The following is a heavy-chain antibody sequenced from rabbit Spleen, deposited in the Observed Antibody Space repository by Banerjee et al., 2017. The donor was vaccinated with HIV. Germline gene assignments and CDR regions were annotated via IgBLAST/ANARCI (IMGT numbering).Heavy chain of an antibody. CDR2: INAVTGKA. CDR3: ARGSAAMAMVITGFYLTL. J-gene: IGHJ4*01. D-gene: IGHD2-1*01. Sequence: LQESGGDLVKPEGSLALTCTASGFSFSSDNWICWVRQAPGKGLEWIACINAVTGKAVYASWAKGRFTFSKTSSTTVTLQMTSLTAADTATYFCARGSAAMAMVITGFYLTLWGPGTLVTVS. V-gene: IGHV1S45*01. CDR1: GFSFSSDNW.